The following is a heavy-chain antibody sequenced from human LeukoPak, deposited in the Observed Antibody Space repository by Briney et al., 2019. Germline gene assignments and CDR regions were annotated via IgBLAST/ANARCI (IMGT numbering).Heavy chain of an antibody. V-gene: IGHV3-7*01. J-gene: IGHJ3*02. CDR2: INQDESDK. D-gene: IGHD2-15*01. CDR1: RFTFNTYW. Sequence: PGGSLRLSCAASRFTFNTYWMSWVRQAPGKGLEWVGWINQDESDKQYVDSVKGRFTISRDNAKNSIYLQMNSLRAEDTAVYYCARPPGRAFDIWGQGTMVTVSS. CDR3: ARPPGRAFDI.